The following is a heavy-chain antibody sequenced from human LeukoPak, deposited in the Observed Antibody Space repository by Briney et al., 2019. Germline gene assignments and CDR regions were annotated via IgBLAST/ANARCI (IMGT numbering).Heavy chain of an antibody. V-gene: IGHV3-7*01. J-gene: IGHJ4*02. CDR2: IKQDGSEK. D-gene: IGHD1-26*01. Sequence: GGALTLSCAASGVTFSSYLMSWVRQAPGKGLEWVAYIKQDGSEKYYVDSDKGRFNISRHNDKNSLYLQMNSLRAEDTAVYYCARSPSGGYNYWRQGTLVTVSS. CDR1: GVTFSSYL. CDR3: ARSPSGGYNY.